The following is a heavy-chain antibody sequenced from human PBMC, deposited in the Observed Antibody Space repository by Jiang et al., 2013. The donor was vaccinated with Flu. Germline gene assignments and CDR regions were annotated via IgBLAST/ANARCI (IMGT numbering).Heavy chain of an antibody. J-gene: IGHJ5*02. CDR2: ISGSGGST. CDR3: AKEWEGSDILTPNWFDP. Sequence: PGKGLEWVSAISGSGGSTYYADSVKGRFTISRDNSKNTLYLQMNSLRAEDTAVYYCAKEWEGSDILTPNWFDPWGQGTLVTVSS. V-gene: IGHV3-23*01. D-gene: IGHD3-9*01.